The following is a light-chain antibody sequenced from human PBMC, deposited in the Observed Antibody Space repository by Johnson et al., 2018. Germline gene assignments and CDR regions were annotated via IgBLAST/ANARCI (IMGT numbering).Light chain of an antibody. J-gene: IGLJ1*01. V-gene: IGLV1-51*02. CDR2: ETN. Sequence: QSVLTQPPSVSAAPGQKVTISCSGSSSNIGNNYVSWYQQLPGTAPKLLIYETNKRPSGIPYRFSGSKSGTSATLGITGLQTGDEADYYCGTWASSLSAGNVVGTGTKVTVL. CDR3: GTWASSLSAGNV. CDR1: SSNIGNNY.